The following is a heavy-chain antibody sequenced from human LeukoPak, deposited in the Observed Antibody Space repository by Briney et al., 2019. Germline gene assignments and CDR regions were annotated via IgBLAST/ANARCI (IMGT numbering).Heavy chain of an antibody. J-gene: IGHJ5*02. CDR3: ARNPHWMVRGVIT. CDR1: GYSISSGYY. V-gene: IGHV4-38-2*01. CDR2: IYHSGST. Sequence: SETLSLTCAVSGYSISSGYYWGWIRQPPGKGLEWIGSIYHSGSTYYNPSLKSRVTISVDTSKNQFSLKLSSVTAADTAVYYYARNPHWMVRGVITWGQGTLVTVSS. D-gene: IGHD3-10*01.